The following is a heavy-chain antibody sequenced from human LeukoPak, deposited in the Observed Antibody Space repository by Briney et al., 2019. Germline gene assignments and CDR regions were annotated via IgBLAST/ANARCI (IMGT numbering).Heavy chain of an antibody. CDR2: IYYSGTT. CDR1: GGSVSGVSYY. V-gene: IGHV4-61*01. D-gene: IGHD6-19*01. J-gene: IGHJ5*02. Sequence: SETLSLTCTVFGGSVSGVSYYWSWIRQPPGKGLEWIGYIYYSGTTKYNPSLKSRVTISIDTSNNQFSLKLSSVTAADTAVYYCARGTPLYSSDWYVNWFDPWGQGTLVTVSS. CDR3: ARGTPLYSSDWYVNWFDP.